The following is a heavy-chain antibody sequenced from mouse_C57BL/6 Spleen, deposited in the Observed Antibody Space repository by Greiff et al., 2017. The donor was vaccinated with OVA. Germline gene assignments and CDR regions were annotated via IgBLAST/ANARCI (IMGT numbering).Heavy chain of an antibody. CDR2: IRNKANNHAT. CDR3: TRGASSYDAMDY. D-gene: IGHD1-1*01. V-gene: IGHV6-6*01. J-gene: IGHJ4*01. CDR1: GFTFSDAW. Sequence: EVKLMESGGGLVQPGGSMKLSCAASGFTFSDAWMDWVRQSPEKGLEWVAEIRNKANNHATYYAESVKGRFTISRDDSKSSVYLQMNSLRAEDTGIYYCTRGASSYDAMDYWGQGTSVTVSS.